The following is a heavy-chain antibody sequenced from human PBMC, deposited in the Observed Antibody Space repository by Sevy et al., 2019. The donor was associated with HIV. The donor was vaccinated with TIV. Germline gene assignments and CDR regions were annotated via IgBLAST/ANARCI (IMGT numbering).Heavy chain of an antibody. V-gene: IGHV3-30*04. CDR2: ISYDGSNK. CDR1: GFTFSSYA. J-gene: IGHJ6*02. Sequence: GGSLRLSCAASGFTFSSYAMHWVRQAPGKGLEWVAVISYDGSNKYYADSVKGRFTISRDNSKNTQYLQMNSLRAEETAVYYCARRGVRFLEWWDPDYYYGMDVWGQGTTVTVSS. CDR3: ARRGVRFLEWWDPDYYYGMDV. D-gene: IGHD3-3*01.